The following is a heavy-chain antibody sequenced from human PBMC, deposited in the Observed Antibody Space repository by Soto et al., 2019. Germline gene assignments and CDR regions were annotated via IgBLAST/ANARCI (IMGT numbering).Heavy chain of an antibody. CDR3: ARAQYSSSWDFDY. D-gene: IGHD6-13*01. CDR2: INSDGSST. Sequence: GGSLRLSCAASGFTFSSYWMHWVRQAPGKGLVWVSRINSDGSSTSYADSVKGRFTISRDNAKNTLYLQMNSLRAEDTAVYYCARAQYSSSWDFDYWGQGTLVTVSS. J-gene: IGHJ4*02. CDR1: GFTFSSYW. V-gene: IGHV3-74*01.